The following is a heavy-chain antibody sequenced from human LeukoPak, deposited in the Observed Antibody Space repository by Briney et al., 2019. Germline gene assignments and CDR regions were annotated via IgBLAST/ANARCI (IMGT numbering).Heavy chain of an antibody. CDR1: GFTFSSYE. J-gene: IGHJ6*03. Sequence: PGGSLRLSCAASGFTFSSYEMNWVRQAPGKGLEWVSYISSSGSTIYYADSVKGRFTISRYNAKNSLYLQMNSLRAEDTAVYYCASQPSYYDFWSGFSPDYYYMDVWGKGTTVTVSS. V-gene: IGHV3-48*03. D-gene: IGHD3-3*01. CDR3: ASQPSYYDFWSGFSPDYYYMDV. CDR2: ISSSGSTI.